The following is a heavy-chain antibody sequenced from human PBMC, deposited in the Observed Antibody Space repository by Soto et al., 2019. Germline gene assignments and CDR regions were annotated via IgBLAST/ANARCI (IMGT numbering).Heavy chain of an antibody. CDR1: EFTFSTYA. J-gene: IGHJ4*02. CDR2: ISDSGDIT. CDR3: AKPWGTSITYRPPRLHY. Sequence: PGGSLRLSCAASEFTFSTYAMTWVRQAPGRGLQWVATISDSGDITYYADSVKGRFTISRDNSRNTLYLQMNNLRAEDTALYYCAKPWGTSITYRPPRLHYWGRGTMVTVYS. D-gene: IGHD1-20*01. V-gene: IGHV3-23*01.